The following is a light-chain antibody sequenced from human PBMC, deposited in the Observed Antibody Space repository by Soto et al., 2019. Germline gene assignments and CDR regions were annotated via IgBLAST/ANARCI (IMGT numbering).Light chain of an antibody. CDR2: GNT. Sequence: SVLTHPPSGSGAPGQRGTISCTGSSSNIGAGYDVHWYQQFPGTTPKFLIYGNTNRPSGVPDRFSASKSGTSASLDITGLQAEDEAEYFCQSYDSSLTVVFGGGTKVTVL. V-gene: IGLV1-40*01. CDR3: QSYDSSLTVV. J-gene: IGLJ2*01. CDR1: SSNIGAGYD.